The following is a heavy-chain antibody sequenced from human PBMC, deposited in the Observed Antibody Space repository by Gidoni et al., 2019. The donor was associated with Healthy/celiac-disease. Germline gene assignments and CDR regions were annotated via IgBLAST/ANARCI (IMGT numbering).Heavy chain of an antibody. D-gene: IGHD3-3*01. CDR1: GYTFTSYD. CDR3: VKTFGVVIVDAFDI. V-gene: IGHV1-8*01. J-gene: IGHJ3*02. Sequence: VQLVQSGAEVKKPGASVKVSCKASGYTFTSYDINWVRQATGQGLEWMGWMNPNSGNTGYAQKFQGRVTMTRNTSISTAYMELSSLRSEDTAVYYCVKTFGVVIVDAFDIWGQGTMVTVSS. CDR2: MNPNSGNT.